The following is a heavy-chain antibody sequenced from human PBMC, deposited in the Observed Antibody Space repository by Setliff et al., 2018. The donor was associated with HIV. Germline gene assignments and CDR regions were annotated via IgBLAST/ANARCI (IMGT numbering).Heavy chain of an antibody. CDR1: GGTFSSYA. D-gene: IGHD3-22*01. V-gene: IGHV1-69*05. CDR3: ARDTNYYDSSGYYLGAFDI. J-gene: IGHJ3*02. CDR2: IIPIFGTA. Sequence: ASVKVSCKASGGTFSSYAISWVRQAPGQGLEWMGGIIPIFGTANYAQKFQGRVTITTDESTSTAYMELSSLRSEDTAVYYCARDTNYYDSSGYYLGAFDIWGQGTMVT.